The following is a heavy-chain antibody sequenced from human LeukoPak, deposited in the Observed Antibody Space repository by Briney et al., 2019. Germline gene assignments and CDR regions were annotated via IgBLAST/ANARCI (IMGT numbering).Heavy chain of an antibody. Sequence: PGGSLRLSCAASGFTFSDYYMSWIRQAPGKGLEWFSYISSTGSTIYYADSVKGRFTISRDNAKNSLFLQMNSLRAEDTAVYYCARARERGFHTSFDYWGQGTLVTVSS. J-gene: IGHJ4*02. V-gene: IGHV3-11*04. D-gene: IGHD2/OR15-2a*01. CDR3: ARARERGFHTSFDY. CDR2: ISSTGSTI. CDR1: GFTFSDYY.